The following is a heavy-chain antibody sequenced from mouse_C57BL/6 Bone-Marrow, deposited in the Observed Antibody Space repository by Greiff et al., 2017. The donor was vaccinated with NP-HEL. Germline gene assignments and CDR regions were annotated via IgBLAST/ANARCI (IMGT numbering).Heavy chain of an antibody. CDR3: ARKTTVVASSDAMDY. V-gene: IGHV1-18*01. CDR1: GYTFTGYW. Sequence: EVQLQQSGAELMKPGASVKLSCKATGYTFTGYWIEWVKQRPGHGLEWIGDINPNNGGTSYNQKFKGKATLTVDKSSSTAYMELRSLTSEDSAVYYCARKTTVVASSDAMDYWGQGTSVTVSS. J-gene: IGHJ4*01. D-gene: IGHD1-1*01. CDR2: INPNNGGT.